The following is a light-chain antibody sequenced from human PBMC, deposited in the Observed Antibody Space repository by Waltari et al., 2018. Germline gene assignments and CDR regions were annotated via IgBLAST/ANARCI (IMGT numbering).Light chain of an antibody. V-gene: IGKV1-5*03. J-gene: IGKJ2*01. CDR3: QQYKTDPHT. CDR1: LRISSW. Sequence: DIQMTQSPSTLSASVGDRVTITCRASLRISSWLPWYQQKPGKAPKLLIYGLSSLQSGVPSRFSGSGSGTEFTLTISSLQPDDFAIYYCQQYKTDPHTFGQGTRLEIK. CDR2: GLS.